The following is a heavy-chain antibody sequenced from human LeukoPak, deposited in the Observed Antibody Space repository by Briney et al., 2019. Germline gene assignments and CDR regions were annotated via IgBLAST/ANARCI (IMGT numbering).Heavy chain of an antibody. CDR2: LYLSRTT. CDR1: GGSLSGFY. V-gene: IGHV4-39*01. J-gene: IGHJ4*02. CDR3: VRHDGRGGATMGSLDS. D-gene: IGHD5-12*01. Sequence: SETLSLTCAVFGGSLSGFYWSWVRQSPGKGLEWIGSLYLSRTTYYNPSLNSRVTISVDTSKNQFSLQLNSVTAADTAVYYCVRHDGRGGATMGSLDSWGQGSLVTVSS.